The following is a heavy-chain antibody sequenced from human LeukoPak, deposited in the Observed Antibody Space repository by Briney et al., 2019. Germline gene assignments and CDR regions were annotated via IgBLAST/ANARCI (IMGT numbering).Heavy chain of an antibody. CDR1: GFTFSSYG. V-gene: IGHV3-23*01. CDR2: ISGSGGST. CDR3: AKIPLWFGGHY. Sequence: GGSLRLSCAASGFTFSSYGMSWVRQAPGKGLEWVSAISGSGGSTYYADSVKGRFTISRDNSKNTLYLQMNSLRAEDTAVYYCAKIPLWFGGHYWGQGTLVTVSS. D-gene: IGHD3-10*01. J-gene: IGHJ4*02.